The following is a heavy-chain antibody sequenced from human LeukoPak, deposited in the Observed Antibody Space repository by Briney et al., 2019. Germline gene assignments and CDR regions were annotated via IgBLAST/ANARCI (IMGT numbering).Heavy chain of an antibody. J-gene: IGHJ4*02. D-gene: IGHD3-10*01. CDR1: GFTFDDYA. CDR2: ISWNSGSI. Sequence: GGSLRLSCAASGFTFDDYAMHWVRQAPGKGLEWVSGISWNSGSIGYADSVKGRFTISRDNAKSSLYLQMNSLRAEDMALYYCAKDTRRITMVRGVEVEFDYWGQGTLVTVSS. CDR3: AKDTRRITMVRGVEVEFDY. V-gene: IGHV3-9*03.